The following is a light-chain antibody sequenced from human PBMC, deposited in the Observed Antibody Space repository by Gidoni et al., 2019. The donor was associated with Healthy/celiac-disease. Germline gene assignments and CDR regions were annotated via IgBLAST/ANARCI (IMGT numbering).Light chain of an antibody. CDR2: AAS. Sequence: IRMTQSPSSFSASTGDRVTITCRASQGISSYLAWYQQKPGKAPKLLIYAASTLQSGVPSRFSGSGSGTDFTLTISCLQSEDFATYYCQQYYSYPQTFGQGTKVEIK. V-gene: IGKV1-8*01. CDR3: QQYYSYPQT. CDR1: QGISSY. J-gene: IGKJ1*01.